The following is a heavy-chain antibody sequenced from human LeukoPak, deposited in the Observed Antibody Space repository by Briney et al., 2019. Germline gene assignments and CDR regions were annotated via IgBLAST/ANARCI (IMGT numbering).Heavy chain of an antibody. CDR3: ARGGSASPYYFDL. V-gene: IGHV3-21*01. CDR1: EFIFSSFG. J-gene: IGHJ4*02. CDR2: ISSGSDHP. Sequence: GGSLRLSRAPAEFIFSSFGMSWVRQAPGKGLEWVSSISSGSDHPNYSDSVKGRMTVSRGNAKKSLYLQMDSLRVEDTAVYYCARGGSASPYYFDLWGRGTPVTVSS. D-gene: IGHD2-15*01.